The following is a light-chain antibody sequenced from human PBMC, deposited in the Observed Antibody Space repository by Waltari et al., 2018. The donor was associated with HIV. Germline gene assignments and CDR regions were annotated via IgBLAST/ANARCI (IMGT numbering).Light chain of an antibody. V-gene: IGLV1-40*01. Sequence: QSVLTQPPSVSGAPGQRVTISCTGGSSNIGADYDVHWYQQIPGTAPKLLIHGNKNRPSGVPDRFSASKSGTSASLAITGLQAEDEADYFCQSYDRSLSASVVFGGGTKLTVL. J-gene: IGLJ2*01. CDR2: GNK. CDR3: QSYDRSLSASVV. CDR1: SSNIGADYD.